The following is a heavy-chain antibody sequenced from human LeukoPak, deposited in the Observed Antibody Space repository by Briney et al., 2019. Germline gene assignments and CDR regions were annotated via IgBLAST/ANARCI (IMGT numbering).Heavy chain of an antibody. J-gene: IGHJ4*02. CDR3: ARGGFCGSTSCYLFDY. CDR1: GYTFTDYY. CDR2: IYPNSGGT. Sequence: ASVKVSCKASGYTFTDYYMHWVRQAPGQGLEWMGWIYPNSGGTDYAQKFQGRVTMTRDTSISTAYMELSRLRSDDTAVYYCARGGFCGSTSCYLFDYWGRGTLVTVSS. V-gene: IGHV1-2*02. D-gene: IGHD2-2*01.